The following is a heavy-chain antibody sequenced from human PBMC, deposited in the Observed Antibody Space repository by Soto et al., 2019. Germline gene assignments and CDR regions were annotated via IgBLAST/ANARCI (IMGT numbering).Heavy chain of an antibody. D-gene: IGHD2-2*01. J-gene: IGHJ6*02. CDR1: GDSVSSNSAA. CDR3: ARDDNRGYCSSTSCRYYYYGMDV. V-gene: IGHV6-1*01. CDR2: TYYRSKWYN. Sequence: CAISGDSVSSNSAAWNWIRQSPSRGLEWLGRTYYRSKWYNDYAVSVKSRITINPDTSKNQFSLQLNSVTPEDTAVYYCARDDNRGYCSSTSCRYYYYGMDVWGQGTTVTVSS.